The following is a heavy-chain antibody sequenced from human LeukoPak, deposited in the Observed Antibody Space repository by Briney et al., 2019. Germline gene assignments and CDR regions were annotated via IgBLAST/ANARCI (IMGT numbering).Heavy chain of an antibody. J-gene: IGHJ4*02. D-gene: IGHD3-10*01. V-gene: IGHV3-30*02. CDR3: ARSLTMVRAYDY. Sequence: EGSLRLSCAASGFTFSSYGMHWVRQAPGKGLEWVAFIQYDGSNKYYADSVEGRFTISRDNSKNTVYLQMNSLRTEDTAVYYCARSLTMVRAYDYWGQGTLVTVSS. CDR2: IQYDGSNK. CDR1: GFTFSSYG.